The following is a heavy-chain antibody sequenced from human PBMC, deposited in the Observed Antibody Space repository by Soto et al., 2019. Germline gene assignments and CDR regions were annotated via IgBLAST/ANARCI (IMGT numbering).Heavy chain of an antibody. CDR1: GFTFSSYW. CDR2: IKQDGSEK. V-gene: IGHV3-7*03. J-gene: IGHJ4*02. Sequence: GGSLRLSCAASGFTFSSYWMSWVRQAPGKGLEWAANIKQDGSEKYYVDSVKGRFTISRDNAKNSLYLQMNSLRAEDTAVYYCARGGYSSSYMYYFDYWGQGTLVTVSS. CDR3: ARGGYSSSYMYYFDY. D-gene: IGHD6-6*01.